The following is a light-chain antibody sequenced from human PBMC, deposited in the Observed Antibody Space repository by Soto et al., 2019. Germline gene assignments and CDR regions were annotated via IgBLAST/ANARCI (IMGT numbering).Light chain of an antibody. V-gene: IGKV3-20*01. J-gene: IGKJ3*01. CDR3: QQYGSSPFT. CDR1: QSVSSPY. CDR2: GAS. Sequence: EVVLTQSPVSLSLSPGERATLSCRASQSVSSPYLAWYQQKPGQPPMLLIYGASSRATDIPDRFIGSGSGTEFTLTIASLAPEDFAMYYCQQYGSSPFTFGRGTKVDI.